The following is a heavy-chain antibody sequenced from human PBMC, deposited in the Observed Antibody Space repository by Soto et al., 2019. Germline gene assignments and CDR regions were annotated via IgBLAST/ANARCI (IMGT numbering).Heavy chain of an antibody. CDR3: GCDFWSGPPNV. D-gene: IGHD3-3*01. CDR1: GGTFSSYA. Sequence: QVQLVQSGAEVKKPGSSVKVSCKASGGTFSSYAISWVRQAPGQGLEWMGGIIPIFGTANYAQKFQGRVTIPADESTSTAYMHLGSLRSEDTDVDYCGCDFWSGPPNVWGQGPTVTVS. CDR2: IIPIFGTA. J-gene: IGHJ6*02. V-gene: IGHV1-69*12.